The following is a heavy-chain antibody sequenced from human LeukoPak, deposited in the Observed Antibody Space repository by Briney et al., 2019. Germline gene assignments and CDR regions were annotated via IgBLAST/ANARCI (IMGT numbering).Heavy chain of an antibody. Sequence: GGSLRLSCAASGFTFSSYGMHWVRQAPGKGLEWVSYISSSGSTIYYADSVKGRFTISRDNAKNSLYLQMNSLRAEDTAVYYCARVEQWACDYWGQGTLVTVSS. D-gene: IGHD6-19*01. J-gene: IGHJ4*02. V-gene: IGHV3-48*04. CDR1: GFTFSSYG. CDR2: ISSSGSTI. CDR3: ARVEQWACDY.